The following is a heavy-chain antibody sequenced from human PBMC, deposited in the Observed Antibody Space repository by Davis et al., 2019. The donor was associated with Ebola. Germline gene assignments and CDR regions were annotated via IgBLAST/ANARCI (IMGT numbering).Heavy chain of an antibody. CDR1: GYTFTSYY. CDR2: INPSGGSA. CDR3: ARARDMATIGDYAMNV. V-gene: IGHV1-46*01. Sequence: AASVKVSCKASGYTFTSYYMHWVRQAPGQGLEWMGIINPSGGSANYAQKFQGRVTITADISTTAYMELSSLRSEDTAVYYCARARDMATIGDYAMNVWGQGTTVTVSS. D-gene: IGHD5-24*01. J-gene: IGHJ6*02.